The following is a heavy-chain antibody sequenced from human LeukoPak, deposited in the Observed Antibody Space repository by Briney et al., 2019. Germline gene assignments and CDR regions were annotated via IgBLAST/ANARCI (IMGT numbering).Heavy chain of an antibody. Sequence: ASVKVSCKASGYTFTSYDINWVRQATGQGLEWMGWMNPNSGNTGYAQKFQGRVTITRNTSISTAYMELSSLRSEDTAVYYCARDVGATPGYFDYWGQGTLVTVSS. CDR1: GYTFTSYD. CDR2: MNPNSGNT. J-gene: IGHJ4*02. CDR3: ARDVGATPGYFDY. D-gene: IGHD1-26*01. V-gene: IGHV1-8*01.